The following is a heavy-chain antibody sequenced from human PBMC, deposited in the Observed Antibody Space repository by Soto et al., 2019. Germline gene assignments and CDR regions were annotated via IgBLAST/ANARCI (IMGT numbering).Heavy chain of an antibody. D-gene: IGHD4-17*01. V-gene: IGHV1-2*04. J-gene: IGHJ4*02. CDR3: ARGPLGRGHYGDYFKSGWVDY. CDR1: GYTFTGYY. CDR2: INPNSGGT. Sequence: QVQLVQSWAEVKKPGASVKVSCKASGYTFTGYYMHWVRQAPGQGLEWMGWINPNSGGTNYAQKFQGWVTMTRDTSISTAYMELSRLRSDDTAVYYCARGPLGRGHYGDYFKSGWVDYWGQGTLVTVSS.